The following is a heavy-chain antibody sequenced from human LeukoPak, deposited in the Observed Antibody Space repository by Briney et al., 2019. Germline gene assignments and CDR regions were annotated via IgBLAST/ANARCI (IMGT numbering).Heavy chain of an antibody. Sequence: SVKVSCKASGGTFSNYAMSCVRQAPGQGLEWMGEIFPIFGTTNSAHKIQGRVTLTTDESTSTGYMELSSLTSEDTAVYYCAKDGDEGCADNWGQGTLVTVSS. CDR3: AKDGDEGCADN. D-gene: IGHD3-10*01. J-gene: IGHJ4*02. CDR1: GGTFSNYA. V-gene: IGHV1-69*05. CDR2: IFPIFGTT.